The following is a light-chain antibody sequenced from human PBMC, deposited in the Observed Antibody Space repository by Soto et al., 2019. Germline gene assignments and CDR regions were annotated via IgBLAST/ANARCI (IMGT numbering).Light chain of an antibody. CDR1: QSVSSSY. CDR2: GAS. CDR3: QQYGSSPYT. V-gene: IGKV3-20*01. Sequence: EIVLTQSPGTLSLSPGERATLSCRASQSVSSSYLAWYQQKPGQAPRLLIYGASSRATGIPDRFSGSGSGRDFTLTISRLEPEDFAVYDCQQYGSSPYTFGQGTKLEIK. J-gene: IGKJ2*01.